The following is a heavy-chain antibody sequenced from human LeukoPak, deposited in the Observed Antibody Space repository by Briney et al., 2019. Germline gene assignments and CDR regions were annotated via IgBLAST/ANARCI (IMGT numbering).Heavy chain of an antibody. J-gene: IGHJ4*02. V-gene: IGHV3-73*01. D-gene: IGHD5-18*01. CDR3: AGDGGYSYALHY. CDR1: GFIFSDSA. CDR2: IRSKANSFAT. Sequence: GESLRLSCAASGFIFSDSAMHWVRQASGKGREWVGRIRSKANSFATAYGESVKGRFTVSRDDSKHTAYLQMNSLRDQDMAVYYCAGDGGYSYALHYWGQGTLVTVSS.